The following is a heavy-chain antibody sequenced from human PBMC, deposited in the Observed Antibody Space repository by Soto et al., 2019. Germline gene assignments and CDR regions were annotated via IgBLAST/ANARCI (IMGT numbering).Heavy chain of an antibody. CDR1: GYTFTSYG. CDR3: ACDQGRAVAPGYYYGLDV. J-gene: IGHJ6*04. V-gene: IGHV1-2*04. Sequence: ASVKVSCKASGYTFTSYGISWVRQAPGQGLEWMGWINPNSGGTNYAQKFQGWVTMTRDTSISTAYMELSRLRPDDTAVYYCACDQGRAVAPGYYYGLDVWGRGNTVTVTS. CDR2: INPNSGGT. D-gene: IGHD6-19*01.